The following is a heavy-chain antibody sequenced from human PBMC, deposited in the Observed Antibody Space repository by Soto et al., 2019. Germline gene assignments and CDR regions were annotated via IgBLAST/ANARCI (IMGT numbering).Heavy chain of an antibody. Sequence: SVKVSCKASGGTFSSYAISWVRQAPGQGLEWMGGIIPIFGTANYAQKFQGRVTITADKSTSTAYMELSSLRSEDTAVYYCARGHSSGWYDGYYFDYWGQGTLVTVSS. CDR3: ARGHSSGWYDGYYFDY. CDR2: IIPIFGTA. J-gene: IGHJ4*02. CDR1: GGTFSSYA. D-gene: IGHD6-19*01. V-gene: IGHV1-69*06.